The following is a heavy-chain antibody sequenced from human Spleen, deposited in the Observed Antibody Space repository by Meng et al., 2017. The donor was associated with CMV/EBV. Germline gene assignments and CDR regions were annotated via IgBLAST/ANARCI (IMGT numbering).Heavy chain of an antibody. CDR2: INPNSGGT. D-gene: IGHD3-22*01. J-gene: IGHJ6*02. V-gene: IGHV1-2*02. CDR1: GYTFTGYY. Sequence: ASVKVSCKASGYTFTGYYLHWVRQAPGQGLEWMGWINPNSGGTNCAQKFQGRVTMTRDTSVSTAYMELSRLISDDTAVYYCARSYDSSAYYGDYYGMDVWGQGTTVTVSS. CDR3: ARSYDSSAYYGDYYGMDV.